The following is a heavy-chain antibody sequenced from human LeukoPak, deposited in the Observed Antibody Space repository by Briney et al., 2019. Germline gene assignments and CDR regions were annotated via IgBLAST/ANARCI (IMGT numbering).Heavy chain of an antibody. CDR3: AKTYALVGATDY. J-gene: IGHJ4*02. D-gene: IGHD1-26*01. Sequence: GGSLRLSCAASGFTFSSYGMHWVRQAPGKGLEWVAFIRYDGSNKYYADSVKGRFTISRDNSKNTLYLQMNSLRAEDTAVYCCAKTYALVGATDYWGQGTLVTVSS. CDR1: GFTFSSYG. V-gene: IGHV3-30*02. CDR2: IRYDGSNK.